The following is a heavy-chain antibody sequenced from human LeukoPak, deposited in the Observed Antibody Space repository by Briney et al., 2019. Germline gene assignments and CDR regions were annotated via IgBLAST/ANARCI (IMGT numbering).Heavy chain of an antibody. CDR1: GYPFTTYE. J-gene: IGHJ5*02. D-gene: IGHD1-14*01. CDR3: ARGPRNDP. V-gene: IGHV1-8*01. Sequence: ASVKVSCKTSGYPFTTYEINWVRQAAGQGLEWMGWVHPNSGNTAYAQKFQGSVTMTRDTSISTAYMELRGLRSDDTAVYFCARGPRNDPWGQGTLVTVSS. CDR2: VHPNSGNT.